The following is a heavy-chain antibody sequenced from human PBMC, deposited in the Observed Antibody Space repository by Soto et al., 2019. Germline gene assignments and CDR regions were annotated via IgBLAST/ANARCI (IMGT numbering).Heavy chain of an antibody. D-gene: IGHD6-19*01. V-gene: IGHV1-18*01. CDR2: ISAYNGNT. Sequence: WASVKVSCKASGYTFTSYGISWVRQAPGQGLEWVGWISAYNGNTNYAQKLQGRVTMTTDTSTSTAYMELRSLRSDDTAVYSCERDLAVAGLYYFDYWGQGTLVTVSS. CDR3: ERDLAVAGLYYFDY. CDR1: GYTFTSYG. J-gene: IGHJ4*02.